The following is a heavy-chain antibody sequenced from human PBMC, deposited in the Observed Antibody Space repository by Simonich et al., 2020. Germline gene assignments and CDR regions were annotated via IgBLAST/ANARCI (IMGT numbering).Heavy chain of an antibody. J-gene: IGHJ3*02. Sequence: EVQLVQSGAEVKKPGESLKISCKGSGYSFTSYWIGWGRQMPGKGLGWMGTFYPGDSYTRSIPSFQGQVTISADKAISTAYLQWSSLKASDTAMYYCARQLNDFDIWGQGTMVTVSS. D-gene: IGHD1-1*01. CDR3: ARQLNDFDI. V-gene: IGHV5-51*01. CDR2: FYPGDSYT. CDR1: GYSFTSYW.